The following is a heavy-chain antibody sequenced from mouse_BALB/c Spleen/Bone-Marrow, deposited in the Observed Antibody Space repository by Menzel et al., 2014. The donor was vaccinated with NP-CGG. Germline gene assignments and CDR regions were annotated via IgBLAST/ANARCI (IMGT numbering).Heavy chain of an antibody. CDR2: IRSKANGYTT. V-gene: IGHV7-3*02. CDR3: ARDKGRVFFDY. CDR1: GFTFTDYY. Sequence: EVKLQESGGGLVQPGGSLRLSCATSGFTFTDYYMNWVRQPPGKALEWLGFIRSKANGYTTEYSASVKSRFTISRDNSQNILYLQMNTLRVDDSATYYCARDKGRVFFDYWGQGTTLTVSS. J-gene: IGHJ2*01.